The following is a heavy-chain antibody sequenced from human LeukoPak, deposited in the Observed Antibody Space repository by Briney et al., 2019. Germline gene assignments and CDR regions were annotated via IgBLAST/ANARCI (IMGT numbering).Heavy chain of an antibody. CDR3: ATRRFTNWFDP. D-gene: IGHD3-3*01. V-gene: IGHV4-39*02. Sequence: SETLSLSCAVSGDSIRSRDYYWAWIRQPPGRGLEWIGTIYYSGNTYYSPSLKSRVTISVDASKSLFSLRLTSVTAADTAVYYSATRRFTNWFDPWGPGTLVTVSS. CDR1: GDSIRSRDYY. CDR2: IYYSGNT. J-gene: IGHJ5*02.